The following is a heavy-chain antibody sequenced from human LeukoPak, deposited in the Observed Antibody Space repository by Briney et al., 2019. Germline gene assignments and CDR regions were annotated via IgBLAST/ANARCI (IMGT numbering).Heavy chain of an antibody. V-gene: IGHV2-5*02. CDR1: GFSLNTRGVG. D-gene: IGHD3-22*01. CDR3: AHRKNYYDSSVFDN. CDR2: IYWDDAR. J-gene: IGHJ4*02. Sequence: SGPRLVNPTHTLTLTCTFSGFSLNTRGVGVGWVRQPPGRALEWLALIYWDDARRSCPSLKRRTTSTTNTSKKQVILTLTNTDPVDTAKYFCAHRKNYYDSSVFDNWGQGTLVTVSS.